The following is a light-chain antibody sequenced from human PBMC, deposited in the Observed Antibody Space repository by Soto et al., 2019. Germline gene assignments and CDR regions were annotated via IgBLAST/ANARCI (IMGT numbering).Light chain of an antibody. CDR3: QQYNKWPPIT. J-gene: IGKJ5*01. CDR1: QSVSIK. V-gene: IGKV3-15*01. Sequence: EVVLTQSPATLSVSPGGRATLCCRASQSVSIKLAWYQQKPGQAPRLLIYDTSTRATGIPARFSGSGSATEFTLTISSLQSEDFAVYYCQQYNKWPPITFGQGTRLEIK. CDR2: DTS.